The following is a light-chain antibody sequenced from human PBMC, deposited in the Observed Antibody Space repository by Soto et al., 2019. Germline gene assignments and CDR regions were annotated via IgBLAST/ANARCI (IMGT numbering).Light chain of an antibody. Sequence: DIQLTQSPSFLSASVGDGVTITCRASQGIYNYLAWYQQKPGKAPKLLIYSASTLQSGVPSRFSGSGSGTEFTLTISSPQPDDFATYYCQQYNSYSFGQGTKVDI. V-gene: IGKV1-9*01. J-gene: IGKJ1*01. CDR2: SAS. CDR3: QQYNSYS. CDR1: QGIYNY.